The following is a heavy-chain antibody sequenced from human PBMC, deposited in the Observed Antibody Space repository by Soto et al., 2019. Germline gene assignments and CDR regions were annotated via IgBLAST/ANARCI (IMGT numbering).Heavy chain of an antibody. D-gene: IGHD3-10*01. J-gene: IGHJ4*02. CDR1: GGSFSGYY. Sequence: SETLSLTCAVYGGSFSGYYWSWIRQPPGKGLEWIGEINHSGSTNYNPSLKSRVTISVDTSKNQFSLKLSSVTAADTAVYYCARVVYYYGSGSYYRWYYFDYWGQGTLVTVSS. V-gene: IGHV4-34*01. CDR3: ARVVYYYGSGSYYRWYYFDY. CDR2: INHSGST.